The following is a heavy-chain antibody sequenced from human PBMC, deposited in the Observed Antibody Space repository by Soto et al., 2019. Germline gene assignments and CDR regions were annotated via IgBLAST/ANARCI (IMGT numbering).Heavy chain of an antibody. CDR2: IYYSGST. CDR1: GGSISSYY. CDR3: ARALRPCSSTRCLPYFDY. Sequence: QVQLQESGPGLVKPSETLSLTCTVSGGSISSYYWSWIRQPPGKGLEWIGYIYYSGSTNYNPSLKSRVTISVDTSKNQFSLKLSSVTAADTAVYYCARALRPCSSTRCLPYFDYWGQGTLVTVSS. D-gene: IGHD2-2*01. J-gene: IGHJ4*02. V-gene: IGHV4-59*01.